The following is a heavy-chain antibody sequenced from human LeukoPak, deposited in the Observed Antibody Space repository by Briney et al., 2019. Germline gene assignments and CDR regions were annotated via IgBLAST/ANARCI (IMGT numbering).Heavy chain of an antibody. CDR3: ARSPIKSLRYFDWLLY. J-gene: IGHJ4*02. V-gene: IGHV3-53*01. D-gene: IGHD3-9*01. CDR1: GFTVSSNY. CDR2: IYSGGST. Sequence: GGSLRLSCAASGFTVSSNYMSWVRQAPGKGLEWVSVIYSGGSTYYADSVKGRFTISRDNSKNTLYLQMNSLRAEDTAVYYCARSPIKSLRYFDWLLYWGQGTLVTVSS.